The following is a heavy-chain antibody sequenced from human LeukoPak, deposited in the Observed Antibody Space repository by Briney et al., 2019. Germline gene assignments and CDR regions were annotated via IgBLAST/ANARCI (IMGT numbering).Heavy chain of an antibody. J-gene: IGHJ4*02. Sequence: GGSLRLSCAASGFTFSSYGMHWVRQAPGKGLEWVAVISYDGSNKYYADSVKGRFTISRDNSKNTLYLQMNSLRAEDTAVYYCAKGGYCFYYRGQGTLGTVS. CDR1: GFTFSSYG. V-gene: IGHV3-30*18. CDR3: AKGGYCFYY. D-gene: IGHD5-12*01. CDR2: ISYDGSNK.